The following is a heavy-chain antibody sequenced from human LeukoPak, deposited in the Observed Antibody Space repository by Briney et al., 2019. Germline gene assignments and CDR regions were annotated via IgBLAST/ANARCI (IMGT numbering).Heavy chain of an antibody. Sequence: GGSLRLSCAASGIRFSDYWMNWVRQAPGKGLEWVANIKGDGSDKYYVDSVKGRFTISRDNNKNSLYLQMNSMRVEDTAVYYCASNNCIFPYRGRGTLVTVS. CDR3: ASNNCIFPY. CDR2: IKGDGSDK. D-gene: IGHD1-20*01. CDR1: GIRFSDYW. J-gene: IGHJ4*02. V-gene: IGHV3-7*01.